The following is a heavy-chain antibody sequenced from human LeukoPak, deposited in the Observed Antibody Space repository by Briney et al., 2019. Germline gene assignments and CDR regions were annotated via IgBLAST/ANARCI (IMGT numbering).Heavy chain of an antibody. Sequence: ASVKVSCKASGYTFTSYDINWVRQATGQGREWMGWMNPNSGNTGYAQKFQGRVTMTRNTSISTAYMELSSLRSEDTAVCYCARVGTMVRGVINYWGQGTLVTVSS. CDR1: GYTFTSYD. CDR2: MNPNSGNT. V-gene: IGHV1-8*01. J-gene: IGHJ4*02. D-gene: IGHD3-10*01. CDR3: ARVGTMVRGVINY.